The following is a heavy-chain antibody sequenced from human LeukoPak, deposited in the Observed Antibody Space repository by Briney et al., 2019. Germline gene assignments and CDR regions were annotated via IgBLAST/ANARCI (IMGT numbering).Heavy chain of an antibody. CDR1: GGSISSYY. D-gene: IGHD4-11*01. CDR3: ARGYLYSISNFYWYFDL. J-gene: IGHJ2*01. V-gene: IGHV4-4*07. CDR2: MYVSGYT. Sequence: SETLSLACTVSGGSISSYYWSWIRQPAGKGLEWIGRMYVSGYTNYSPSLKSRVTLSLDTSKKQLSLKLSSVTAADTAVYYCARGYLYSISNFYWYFDLWGRGTLVTVSS.